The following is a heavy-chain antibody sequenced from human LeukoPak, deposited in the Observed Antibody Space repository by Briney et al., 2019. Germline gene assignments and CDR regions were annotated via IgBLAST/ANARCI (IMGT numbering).Heavy chain of an antibody. CDR2: IYTSGST. Sequence: PSETLSLTCTVSGGSISSYYWSWIRQPAGKGLEWIGRIYTSGSTNYNPSLKSRVTMSVDTSKNQFSLKLSSVTAADTAVYYCARGGGGYSYGDYFDYWVQGTLVTVSS. CDR1: GGSISSYY. D-gene: IGHD5-18*01. J-gene: IGHJ4*02. CDR3: ARGGGGYSYGDYFDY. V-gene: IGHV4-4*07.